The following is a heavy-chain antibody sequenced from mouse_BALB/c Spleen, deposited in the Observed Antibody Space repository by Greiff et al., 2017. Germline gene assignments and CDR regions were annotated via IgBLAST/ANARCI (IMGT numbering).Heavy chain of an antibody. CDR2: ISYSGST. J-gene: IGHJ2*01. Sequence: EVKLMESGPGLVKPSQSLSLTCTVTGYSITSDYAWNWIRQFPGNKLEWIGYISYSGSTSYNPSLTSRISITRDTSKNQFFLQLNSVTTEDTATDYCARMITTCFDYWGQGTTLTVSS. D-gene: IGHD2-4*01. CDR3: ARMITTCFDY. V-gene: IGHV3-2*02. CDR1: GYSITSDYA.